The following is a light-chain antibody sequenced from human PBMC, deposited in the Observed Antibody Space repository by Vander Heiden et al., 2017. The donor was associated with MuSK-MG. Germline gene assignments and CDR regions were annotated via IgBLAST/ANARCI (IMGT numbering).Light chain of an antibody. CDR1: SRAVGSYHL. CDR3: CSYAGSNTFGV. J-gene: IGLJ2*01. Sequence: QSALTQPASVSGSPGPSITISCTGTSRAVGSYHLVSWYQQYPGPAPNVMIYEVNQRPSGVSNRFSGSKSDNTATLTIAGLQAEDEADYYCCSYAGSNTFGVFGGGTKLTVL. CDR2: EVN. V-gene: IGLV2-23*02.